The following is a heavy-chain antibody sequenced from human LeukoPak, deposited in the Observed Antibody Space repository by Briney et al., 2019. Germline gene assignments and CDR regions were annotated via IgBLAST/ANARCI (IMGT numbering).Heavy chain of an antibody. CDR3: TRDWTDTAMSLFDY. V-gene: IGHV3-7*01. Sequence: GGSLRLSCVASGFTFSTYWMSWVRQAPGKGLEWVANIKPDGSEKNYVDSVKGRFIISRDNAKNSLSLQMNSLRAEDTAVYYCTRDWTDTAMSLFDYWGQGNLVTVSS. D-gene: IGHD5-18*01. J-gene: IGHJ4*02. CDR1: GFTFSTYW. CDR2: IKPDGSEK.